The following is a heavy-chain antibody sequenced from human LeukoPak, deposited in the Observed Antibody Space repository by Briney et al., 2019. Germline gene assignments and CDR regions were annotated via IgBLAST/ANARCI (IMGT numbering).Heavy chain of an antibody. CDR2: IIPILGIA. J-gene: IGHJ3*01. Sequence: GASVKVSCKASGGTFSSYAISWVRQAPGQGLEWMGRIIPILGIANYAQKFQGRVTITADKSTSTAYMELSSLRSEDTAVYYCARASSGYDFIPGAFSLWGQGTMVTVSS. D-gene: IGHD5-12*01. CDR3: ARASSGYDFIPGAFSL. V-gene: IGHV1-69*04. CDR1: GGTFSSYA.